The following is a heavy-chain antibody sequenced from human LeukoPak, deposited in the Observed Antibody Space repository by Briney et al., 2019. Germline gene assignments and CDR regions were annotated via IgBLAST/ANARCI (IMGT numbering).Heavy chain of an antibody. CDR2: ISSSSSYI. J-gene: IGHJ4*02. CDR1: GFTFSSYS. Sequence: GGSLRLSCAASGFTFSSYSMNWVRQAPGKGLEWVSSISSSSSYIYYADSVKGRFTISRDNAKNSLYLQMNSMRAEDTAVYYCARESVIAARLDDHYWVQGTLVTVSS. CDR3: ARESVIAARLDDHY. V-gene: IGHV3-21*01. D-gene: IGHD6-6*01.